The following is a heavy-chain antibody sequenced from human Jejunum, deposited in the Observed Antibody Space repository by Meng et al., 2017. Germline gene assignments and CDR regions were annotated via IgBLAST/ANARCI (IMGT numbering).Heavy chain of an antibody. Sequence: QEQLQESGPGLGKPSETLSLTCTVSGGSISNDYWSWLRQPPGKGPEWLAYIYYTGKTNYNPSLKSRLTISIDTSKNQFSLKLNSVTAADTAVYYCARGAGWYPSWGQGTLVTVSS. CDR1: GGSISNDY. CDR3: ARGAGWYPS. J-gene: IGHJ5*02. CDR2: IYYTGKT. D-gene: IGHD6-19*01. V-gene: IGHV4-59*01.